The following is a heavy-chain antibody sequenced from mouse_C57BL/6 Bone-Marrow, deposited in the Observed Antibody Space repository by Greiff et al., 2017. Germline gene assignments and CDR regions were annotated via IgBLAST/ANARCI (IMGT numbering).Heavy chain of an antibody. J-gene: IGHJ4*01. CDR2: ISSGGDYI. CDR1: GFNFSSYA. D-gene: IGHD1-1*01. V-gene: IGHV5-9-1*02. Sequence: EVQLQQSGEGLVKPGGSLKLSCAASGFNFSSYAMSWVRQTPEKRLEWVAYISSGGDYIYYADTVKGRFTISRDNARNTLYLQMSSMKSEDTAMYYCTRCYYGSSQDYWGQGTSVTVSS. CDR3: TRCYYGSSQDY.